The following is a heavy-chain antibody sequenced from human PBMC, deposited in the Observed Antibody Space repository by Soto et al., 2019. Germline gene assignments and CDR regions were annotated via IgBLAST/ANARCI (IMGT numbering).Heavy chain of an antibody. D-gene: IGHD2-15*01. Sequence: SETLSLTCTVSGGSLTSYYWSWIRQPPGKGLEWIGFVYYTGIARYNPSLKSRVTISVDTSKNQFSLKLSSVTAADTAVYYCARKIWALDIDYWGQGTLVTVSS. CDR1: GGSLTSYY. V-gene: IGHV4-59*12. J-gene: IGHJ4*02. CDR3: ARKIWALDIDY. CDR2: VYYTGIA.